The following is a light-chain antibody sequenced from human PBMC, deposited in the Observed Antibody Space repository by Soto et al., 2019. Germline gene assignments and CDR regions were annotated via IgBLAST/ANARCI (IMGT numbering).Light chain of an antibody. Sequence: DIQMTQSPSTLSASEGDRVTITCRASQSISRWLAWYQQKPGKAPTVPIYDVSTLASGVPSRFSGGGSGTEFTLTITRLQPDDFATYYCQEYTTYSRTFGQGTKVEVK. V-gene: IGKV1-5*01. J-gene: IGKJ1*01. CDR3: QEYTTYSRT. CDR1: QSISRW. CDR2: DVS.